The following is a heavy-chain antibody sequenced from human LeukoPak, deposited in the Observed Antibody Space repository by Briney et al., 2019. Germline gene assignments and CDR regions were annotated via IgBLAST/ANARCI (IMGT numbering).Heavy chain of an antibody. D-gene: IGHD3-16*01. CDR2: VSNSGDTT. CDR3: ANIGSSTFGSTGF. CDR1: GFTSSSYA. Sequence: GGSLRLSCAASGFTSSSYAMSWVRQAPGKGLEWVSLVSNSGDTTNYADSVKGRFTISRDNSKNTLYLQMDSLRAEDTAAYYCANIGSSTFGSTGFWGQGTLVTVSS. J-gene: IGHJ4*02. V-gene: IGHV3-23*01.